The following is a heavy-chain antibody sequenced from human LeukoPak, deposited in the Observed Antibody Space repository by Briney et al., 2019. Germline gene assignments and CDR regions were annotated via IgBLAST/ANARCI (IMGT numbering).Heavy chain of an antibody. CDR3: ARAEAAAHNLIFDY. Sequence: SVTVSCKASGGTFSSYAISWVRQAPGQGLEWMGGIIPIFGTANHAQKFQGRVTITADKSTSTAYMELSSLRSEDTAVYYCARAEAAAHNLIFDYWGQGTLVTVSS. CDR2: IIPIFGTA. CDR1: GGTFSSYA. J-gene: IGHJ4*02. V-gene: IGHV1-69*06. D-gene: IGHD6-13*01.